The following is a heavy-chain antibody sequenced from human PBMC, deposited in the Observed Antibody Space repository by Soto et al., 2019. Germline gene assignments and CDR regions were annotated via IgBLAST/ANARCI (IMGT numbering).Heavy chain of an antibody. Sequence: SVKVSGKASGYTFTGYYMHWVRQAPGQGLEWMGWINPNSGGTNYAQKFQGRVTMTRDTSISTAYMELSRLRSDDTAVYYCARAFYDFWSGSPPFGMDVWGQGTTVTVAS. J-gene: IGHJ6*02. D-gene: IGHD3-3*01. V-gene: IGHV1-2*02. CDR1: GYTFTGYY. CDR2: INPNSGGT. CDR3: ARAFYDFWSGSPPFGMDV.